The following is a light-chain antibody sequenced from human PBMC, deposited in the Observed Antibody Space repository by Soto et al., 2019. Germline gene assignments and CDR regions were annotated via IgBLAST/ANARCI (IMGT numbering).Light chain of an antibody. CDR1: QSITRY. CDR2: GAS. CDR3: QQYNSYLYT. Sequence: DIQVTQSPSSLSASVGDRVTITCRASQSITRYLNWYQQKLGKAPQLLIYGASNLQSGVPSRFSGSGSGTEFTLTISSLQPDDFATYYCQQYNSYLYTFGQGTKLEIK. V-gene: IGKV1-5*01. J-gene: IGKJ2*01.